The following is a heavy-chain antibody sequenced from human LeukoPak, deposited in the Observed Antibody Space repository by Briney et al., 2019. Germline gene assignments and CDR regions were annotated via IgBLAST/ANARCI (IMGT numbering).Heavy chain of an antibody. J-gene: IGHJ4*02. V-gene: IGHV4-39*01. Sequence: PSETLSRTCTVSGGSITSKTYYWGWVRQPPGKGLELIGSSYYSGSSYYNPSLKNRVTIAVDTSRSQFSLKMTSVTAADTAVYYCASQGRYCSGGSCYSRNFFDHLGPGDLVAVPS. CDR3: ASQGRYCSGGSCYSRNFFDH. CDR2: SYYSGSS. D-gene: IGHD2-15*01. CDR1: GGSITSKTYY.